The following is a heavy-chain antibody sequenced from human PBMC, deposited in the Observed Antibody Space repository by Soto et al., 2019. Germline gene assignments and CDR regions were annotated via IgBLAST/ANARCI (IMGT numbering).Heavy chain of an antibody. D-gene: IGHD5-18*01. Sequence: SETLSLTCTVSGGSISSSSYYWGWIRQPPGKGLEWIGSIYYSGSNYYNPSLKSRVTISVDTSKNQFSLKLSSVTSADTAVYYCARNRGYGYFDVWGKGTMVTVSS. J-gene: IGHJ3*01. CDR2: IYYSGSN. CDR3: ARNRGYGYFDV. V-gene: IGHV4-39*07. CDR1: GGSISSSSYY.